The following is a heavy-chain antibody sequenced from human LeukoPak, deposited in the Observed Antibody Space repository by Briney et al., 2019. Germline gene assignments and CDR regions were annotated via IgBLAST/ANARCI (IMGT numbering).Heavy chain of an antibody. CDR3: ARDTGGAGDPFDY. D-gene: IGHD7-27*01. V-gene: IGHV4-4*02. J-gene: IGHJ4*02. CDR1: GGSISSSNW. Sequence: PSETLSLTCAVSGGSISSSNWWSWVRQPPGKGLEWIGEIYHSGSTYYNPSLKSRVTISVDRSKNQFSLKLSSVTAADTAVYYCARDTGGAGDPFDYWGQGTLVTVSS. CDR2: IYHSGST.